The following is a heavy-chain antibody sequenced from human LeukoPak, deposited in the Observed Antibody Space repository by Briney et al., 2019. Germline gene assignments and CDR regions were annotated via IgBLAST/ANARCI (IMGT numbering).Heavy chain of an antibody. D-gene: IGHD3-22*01. V-gene: IGHV1-69*13. CDR3: ARGDYDSSGYPL. CDR2: IIPIFGTA. CDR1: GGTFSSYA. J-gene: IGHJ4*02. Sequence: ASVKVSCKASGGTFSSYAISWVRQAPGQGLEWMGGIIPIFGTANYAQKFQGRVTITADESTSTAYMELSSLRSEDTAVYYCARGDYDSSGYPLWGQGTLVTVSS.